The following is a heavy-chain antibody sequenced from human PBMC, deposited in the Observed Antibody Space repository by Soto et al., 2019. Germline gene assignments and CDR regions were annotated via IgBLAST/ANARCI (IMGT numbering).Heavy chain of an antibody. CDR2: IDPSDSYT. D-gene: IGHD3-10*01. V-gene: IGHV5-10-1*01. Sequence: GESLKISCXGSGYSFTSYWISWVRQMPGKGLEWMGRIDPSDSYTNYSPSFQGHVTISADKSISTAYLQWSSLKASDTAMYYCAMYYYGSGSYYNDYYYGMDVWGQGTTVTVSS. J-gene: IGHJ6*02. CDR3: AMYYYGSGSYYNDYYYGMDV. CDR1: GYSFTSYW.